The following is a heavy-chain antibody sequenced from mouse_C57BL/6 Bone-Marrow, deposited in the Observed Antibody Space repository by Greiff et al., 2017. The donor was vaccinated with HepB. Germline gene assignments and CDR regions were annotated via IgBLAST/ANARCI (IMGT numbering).Heavy chain of an antibody. CDR2: ISYDGSN. D-gene: IGHD1-1*01. J-gene: IGHJ1*03. Sequence: EVKLVESGPGLVKPSQSLSLTCSVPGYSITSGYYWNWIRQFPGNKLEWMCYISYDGSNNYNPSLKNRISITRDTSKNQFFLKLNSVTTEDTATYYCAREGTTVVARYFDVWGTGTTVTVSS. CDR3: AREGTTVVARYFDV. CDR1: GYSITSGYY. V-gene: IGHV3-6*01.